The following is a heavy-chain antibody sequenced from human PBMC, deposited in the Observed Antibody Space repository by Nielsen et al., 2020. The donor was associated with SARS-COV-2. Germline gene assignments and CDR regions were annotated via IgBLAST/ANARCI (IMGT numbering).Heavy chain of an antibody. Sequence: VRQAPGKGLEWIGEIHHSGSTNYAPSLKSRVSMSVDKSKSQFSLRLRSVTAADTAVYYCARRNIVVVPAPVLGLGPFYSSYYVDVWGKGTTVTVSS. CDR3: ARRNIVVVPAPVLGLGPFYSSYYVDV. CDR2: IHHSGST. V-gene: IGHV4-4*02. J-gene: IGHJ6*03. D-gene: IGHD2-2*02.